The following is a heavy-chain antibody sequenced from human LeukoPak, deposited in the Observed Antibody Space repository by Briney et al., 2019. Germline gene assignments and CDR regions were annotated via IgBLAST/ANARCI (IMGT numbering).Heavy chain of an antibody. CDR3: ARSVPGYSSGWFDY. J-gene: IGHJ4*02. Sequence: SVKVSCKASGGTFSSYAISWVRQAPGQGLEWMGGIIPIFGTANYARKFQGRVTITADESTSTAYMELSSLRSEDTAVYYCARSVPGYSSGWFDYWGQGTLVTVSS. CDR1: GGTFSSYA. D-gene: IGHD6-19*01. V-gene: IGHV1-69*13. CDR2: IIPIFGTA.